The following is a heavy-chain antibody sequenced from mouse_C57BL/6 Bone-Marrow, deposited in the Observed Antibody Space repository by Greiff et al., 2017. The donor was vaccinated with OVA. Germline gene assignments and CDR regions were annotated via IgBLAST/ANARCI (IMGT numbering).Heavy chain of an antibody. D-gene: IGHD6-2*01. Sequence: EVKLVESGEGLVKPGGSLKLSCAASGFTFSSYAMSWVRQTPEKRLEWVAYISSSGDYNYYADTVKGRFTISRNNARNSLYLQLSSLKSEDTAMYYCTRLVDSINYCGRGTSVTVTS. V-gene: IGHV5-9-1*02. CDR1: GFTFSSYA. J-gene: IGHJ4*01. CDR3: TRLVDSINY. CDR2: ISSSGDYN.